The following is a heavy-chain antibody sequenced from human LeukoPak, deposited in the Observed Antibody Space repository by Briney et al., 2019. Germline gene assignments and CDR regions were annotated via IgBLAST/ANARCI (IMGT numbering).Heavy chain of an antibody. D-gene: IGHD3-10*01. V-gene: IGHV4-34*01. CDR3: ATAPPTRGFVY. J-gene: IGHJ4*02. CDR2: INHSGST. Sequence: PSETLSLTCAVYGVSFSGYYGRWPRHPPGKGLEEFGEINHSGSTNYNPSLKSRVTISVDTSKNQFSLKLSSVTAAATAVYYCATAPPTRGFVYWGQGTLVTVSS. CDR1: GVSFSGYY.